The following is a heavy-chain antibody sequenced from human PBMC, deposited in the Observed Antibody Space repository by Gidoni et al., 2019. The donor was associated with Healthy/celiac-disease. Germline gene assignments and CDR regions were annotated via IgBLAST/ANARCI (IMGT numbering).Heavy chain of an antibody. D-gene: IGHD6-6*01. J-gene: IGHJ4*02. CDR2: ISWNSGSI. CDR1: GFRFYDYA. V-gene: IGHV3-9*01. Sequence: EVQLVESGGGLVQHGWSMRLSCAPSGFRFYDYARHLVRQAPGKGLEWVSGISWNSGSIGYADSVKGRFTISRDNAKNSLYLQMNSLRAEDTALYYCAKDRFLYSSSSIDYWGQGTLVTVSS. CDR3: AKDRFLYSSSSIDY.